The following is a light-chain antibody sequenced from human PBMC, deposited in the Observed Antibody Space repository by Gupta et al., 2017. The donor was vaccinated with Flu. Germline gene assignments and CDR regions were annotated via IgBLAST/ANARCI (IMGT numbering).Light chain of an antibody. V-gene: IGKV2-30*01. Sequence: ISYRSRQGLVYRDGNTYVQWFQQRPGQSPSRLIYQVSHRESVVPDKFSSRGSCTVFTLKISRVDEEDVEIYCFMQGAHLPWAVGQGTTVEIK. CDR3: MQGAHLPWA. J-gene: IGKJ1*01. CDR2: QVS. CDR1: QGLVYRDGNTY.